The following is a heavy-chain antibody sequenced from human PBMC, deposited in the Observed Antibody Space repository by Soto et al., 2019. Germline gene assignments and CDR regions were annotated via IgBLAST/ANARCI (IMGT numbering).Heavy chain of an antibody. Sequence: SETLSLTCAVYGGSFSGYYWSWIRQPPGKGLEWIGEINHSGSTNYNPSLKSRVTISVDTSKNQFSLNLSSVTAADTAVYYCARRKRGYCSGGSCYSFDYWGQGTRVTVAS. CDR1: GGSFSGYY. J-gene: IGHJ4*02. V-gene: IGHV4-34*01. CDR2: INHSGST. CDR3: ARRKRGYCSGGSCYSFDY. D-gene: IGHD2-15*01.